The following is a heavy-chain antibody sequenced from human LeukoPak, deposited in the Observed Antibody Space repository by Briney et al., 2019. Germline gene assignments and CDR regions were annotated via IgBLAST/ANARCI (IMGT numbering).Heavy chain of an antibody. J-gene: IGHJ4*02. CDR2: ISSSSSTI. V-gene: IGHV3-48*01. Sequence: PGGSLRLSCAASGFTFSSYSMNWVRQAPGKGLEWVSYISSSSSTIYYADSVKGRFTISRDNAKNSLYLQMNSLRAEDTAVYYCARGGSVGASSGGPFDYWGQGTLVTVSS. CDR3: ARGGSVGASSGGPFDY. D-gene: IGHD1-26*01. CDR1: GFTFSSYS.